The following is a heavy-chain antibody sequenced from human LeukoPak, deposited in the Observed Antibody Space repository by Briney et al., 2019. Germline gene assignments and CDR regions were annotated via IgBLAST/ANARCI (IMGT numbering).Heavy chain of an antibody. D-gene: IGHD1-26*01. CDR2: MNPNSGNT. CDR1: GYTFTSYD. J-gene: IGHJ5*02. Sequence: GSVKVSCKASGYTFTSYDINWVRQATGQGLEWMGWMNPNSGNTGYAQKFQGRVTMTRNTSISTAYMELSSLRSEDTAVYYCARGGSGSYWFDPWGQGTLVTVSS. CDR3: ARGGSGSYWFDP. V-gene: IGHV1-8*01.